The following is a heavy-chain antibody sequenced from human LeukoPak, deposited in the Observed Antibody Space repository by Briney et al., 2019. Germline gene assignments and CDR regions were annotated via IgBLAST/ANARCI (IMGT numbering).Heavy chain of an antibody. V-gene: IGHV4-39*01. CDR2: IFYNGRT. CDR3: ARSETPSASFDS. CDR1: GGSISSSSHY. Sequence: PSETLSLTCTVSGGSISSSSHYWGWIRQPPGKGLEWIGSIFYNGRTYYNPSLKSRVTISVDPSKNQFSLRLTSVTAADTAVYYCARSETPSASFDSWGQGTLLTVSS. J-gene: IGHJ4*02.